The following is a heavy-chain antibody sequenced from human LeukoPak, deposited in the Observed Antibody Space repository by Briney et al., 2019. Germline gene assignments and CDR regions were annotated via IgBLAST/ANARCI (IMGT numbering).Heavy chain of an antibody. J-gene: IGHJ6*02. CDR1: GGSFSGYY. CDR2: INHSGST. Sequence: TSETLSLTCAVYGGSFSGYYWSWIRQPPGKGLEWIGEINHSGSTNYNPSLKSRVTMSVDTSKNQFSLKLSSVTAADTAVYYCARDGYYYGMDVWGQGTTVTVSS. CDR3: ARDGYYYGMDV. V-gene: IGHV4-34*01.